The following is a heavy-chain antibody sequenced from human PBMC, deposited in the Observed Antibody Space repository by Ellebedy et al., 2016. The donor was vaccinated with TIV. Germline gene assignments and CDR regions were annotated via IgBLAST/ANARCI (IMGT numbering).Heavy chain of an antibody. CDR1: GYTLTNYY. J-gene: IGHJ5*02. D-gene: IGHD3-10*01. Sequence: AASVKVSCKASGYTLTNYYMHWVRQAPGQGLEWMGVINARGGGTTYAPKFQGRVTMTRDTSTSTVYMELGSLRFEDTAVYYCARDSARLTKLRGVKNWADLWGQGTLVTVSS. CDR2: INARGGGT. CDR3: ARDSARLTKLRGVKNWADL. V-gene: IGHV1-46*01.